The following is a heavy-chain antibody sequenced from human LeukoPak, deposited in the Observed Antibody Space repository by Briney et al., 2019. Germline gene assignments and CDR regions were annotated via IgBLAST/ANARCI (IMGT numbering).Heavy chain of an antibody. CDR2: IRYDRRNQ. J-gene: IGHJ4*02. CDR1: GFTFSSYG. V-gene: IGHV3-30*02. D-gene: IGHD6-19*01. Sequence: GGSLRLSCAASGFTFSSYGMHWVRQAPGKGLEWVAFIRYDRRNQYYADSVKGRFTISRDNSKNTLYLQMHSLRAEDTAVYYCASAVTDSSGWYEVDYWGQGTLVTVSS. CDR3: ASAVTDSSGWYEVDY.